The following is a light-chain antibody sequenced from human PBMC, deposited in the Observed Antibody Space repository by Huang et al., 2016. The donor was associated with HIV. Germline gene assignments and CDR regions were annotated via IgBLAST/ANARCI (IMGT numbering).Light chain of an antibody. Sequence: DIVMTQSPDSLSVSTGERATIDCKSSQSLLYSLNNKNYLAWFQQKPGRPPKLLLYWASTRESGIPERFSGSGSGTDFTRTINNLQPEDVATYYCQQYYQNPQTFGQGT. CDR3: QQYYQNPQT. CDR2: WAS. CDR1: QSLLYSLNNKNY. V-gene: IGKV4-1*01. J-gene: IGKJ5*01.